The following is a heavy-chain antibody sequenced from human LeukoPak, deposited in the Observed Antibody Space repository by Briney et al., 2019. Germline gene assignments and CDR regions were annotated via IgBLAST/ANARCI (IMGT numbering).Heavy chain of an antibody. CDR1: GFTFGTYA. V-gene: IGHV3-23*01. J-gene: IGHJ5*02. CDR3: AKIPYSSGWVQNWFDP. CDR2: ISGSGGST. D-gene: IGHD6-19*01. Sequence: GGSLRLPCAASGFTFGTYAMSWVRQAPGKGLEWISAISGSGGSTYYADSVKGRFTISRDNSKNTLYLQMNSLRAEDTAVYYCAKIPYSSGWVQNWFDPWGQGTLVTVSS.